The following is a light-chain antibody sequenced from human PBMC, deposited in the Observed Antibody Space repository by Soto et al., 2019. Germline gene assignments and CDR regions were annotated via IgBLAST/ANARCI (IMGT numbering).Light chain of an antibody. CDR3: QQYNTPKP. CDR1: QSIRSW. CDR2: DAS. J-gene: IGKJ1*01. Sequence: DIQMTQSPSTLSASVGDRVTITCRASQSIRSWLAWYQQKPGKAPKLLIYDASSLQSGVPSRFSGSGSGTEFTLTISSLQPDDFATYYCQQYNTPKPFGQGTKVEIK. V-gene: IGKV1-5*01.